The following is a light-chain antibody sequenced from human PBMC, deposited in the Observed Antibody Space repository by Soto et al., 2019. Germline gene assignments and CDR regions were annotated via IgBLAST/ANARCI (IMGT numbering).Light chain of an antibody. J-gene: IGLJ1*01. V-gene: IGLV1-51*01. CDR3: GSWDSSLSAYV. CDR1: SSDVGRYNF. CDR2: DDN. Sequence: QSALTQPASVSGSPGQSITISCTGTSSDVGRYNFVSWYQHHPDKAPKLLIYDDNKRPSGIPDRFSGSKSGTSATLGITGFQTGDEADYYCGSWDSSLSAYVFGTGTKLTVL.